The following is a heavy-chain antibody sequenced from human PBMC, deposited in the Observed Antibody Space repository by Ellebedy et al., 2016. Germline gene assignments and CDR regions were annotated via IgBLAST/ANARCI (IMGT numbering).Heavy chain of an antibody. V-gene: IGHV1-2*02. CDR3: ASTNGWVAASGDFDY. CDR1: GYTFTGYY. J-gene: IGHJ4*02. CDR2: INPNSGGT. D-gene: IGHD2-15*01. Sequence: ASVKVSXKASGYTFTGYYMHWVRQAPGQGLEWMGWINPNSGGTNYAQKFKGRVTITRDTSISTAYMELSRLRSDDTAVYYCASTNGWVAASGDFDYWGQGTLVTVSS.